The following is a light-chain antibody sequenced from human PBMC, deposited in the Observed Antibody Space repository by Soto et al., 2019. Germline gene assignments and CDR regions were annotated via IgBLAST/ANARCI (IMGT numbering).Light chain of an antibody. CDR2: WAS. Sequence: DIVMTQSPDSLAVSLGERATINCKSSQSVLYSSNNRDSLAWYQQKPGLPPKLLIYWASIRASGVPDRFSGGGSGTDFTLTISSLQAEDVAVYYCQQYNSYSPTFGQGTKLEIK. CDR1: QSVLYSSNNRDS. J-gene: IGKJ2*01. V-gene: IGKV4-1*01. CDR3: QQYNSYSPT.